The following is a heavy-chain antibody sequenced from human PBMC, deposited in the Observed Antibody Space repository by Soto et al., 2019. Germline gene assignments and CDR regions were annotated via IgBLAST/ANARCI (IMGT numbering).Heavy chain of an antibody. Sequence: SETLSLTCTVSGDSISRGGYYWSWIRQHPGKGLEWIGYIYYSGTTYYNPSLKSRVTISVDTSKNQFSLKLNSVTAADTAVYYCARTHDSSGYPGFDYWGQGSLVTVS. J-gene: IGHJ4*02. CDR2: IYYSGTT. V-gene: IGHV4-31*03. D-gene: IGHD3-22*01. CDR3: ARTHDSSGYPGFDY. CDR1: GDSISRGGYY.